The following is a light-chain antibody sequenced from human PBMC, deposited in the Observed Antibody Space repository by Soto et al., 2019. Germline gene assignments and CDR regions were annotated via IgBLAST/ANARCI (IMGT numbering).Light chain of an antibody. V-gene: IGLV2-23*01. J-gene: IGLJ2*01. CDR2: EGT. CDR3: CSYAGTNTLV. CDR1: TSDVGSYNL. Sequence: QSALTQPASVSGSPGQSITISCTGTTSDVGSYNLVSWYQQHPGEAPKLMIYEGTKRPSGVSNRFSGSKSGNTASLTISGLQTEDEADYYCCSYAGTNTLVFGGGPQLTVL.